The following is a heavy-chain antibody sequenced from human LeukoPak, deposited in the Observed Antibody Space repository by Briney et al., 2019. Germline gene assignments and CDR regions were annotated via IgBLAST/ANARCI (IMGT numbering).Heavy chain of an antibody. CDR2: FSGSGGST. J-gene: IGHJ4*02. CDR3: ARAGNIRFDY. Sequence: GGSLRLSCAASGFTFSSYAMSWVRQAPGKGLEWVSGFSGSGGSTYYADSVKGRFTISRDNSKNTLYLQMNSLRAEDTAVYYCARAGNIRFDYWGQGALVTVSS. D-gene: IGHD1/OR15-1a*01. CDR1: GFTFSSYA. V-gene: IGHV3-23*01.